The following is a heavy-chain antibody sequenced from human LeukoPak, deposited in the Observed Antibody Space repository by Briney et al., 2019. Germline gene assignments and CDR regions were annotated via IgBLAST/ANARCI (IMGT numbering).Heavy chain of an antibody. D-gene: IGHD1-26*01. Sequence: GGSLRLSRAASGFTFSNYAMSWVRQAPGKGLEWVSAVSGSGAIAYYTDSVKGRFTISRDNSKNTLYLQMSSLTAKDTAVYYCAKDRSIGTYYTFDSWGQGTLVTVSS. CDR3: AKDRSIGTYYTFDS. V-gene: IGHV3-23*01. J-gene: IGHJ4*02. CDR2: VSGSGAIA. CDR1: GFTFSNYA.